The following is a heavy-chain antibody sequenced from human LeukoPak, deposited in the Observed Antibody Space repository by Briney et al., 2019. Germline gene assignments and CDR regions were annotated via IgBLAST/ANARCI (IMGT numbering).Heavy chain of an antibody. CDR1: GYTFTSYG. CDR3: ARDPHVVVPAAFFDY. D-gene: IGHD2-2*01. Sequence: ASVKVSCKASGYTFTSYGISWVRQAPGQGLEWMGWISAYNGNTNYAQKLQGRVTMTTDTSTSTAYMELRNLRSDDTAVYYCARDPHVVVPAAFFDYWGQGTLVTVSS. J-gene: IGHJ4*02. CDR2: ISAYNGNT. V-gene: IGHV1-18*01.